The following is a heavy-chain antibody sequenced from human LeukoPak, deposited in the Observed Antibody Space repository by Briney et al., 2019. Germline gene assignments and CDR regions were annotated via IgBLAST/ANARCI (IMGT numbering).Heavy chain of an antibody. J-gene: IGHJ3*02. CDR3: ATSIFGVVPDAFDI. CDR2: ISAYNGNT. CDR1: GYTFTSYG. V-gene: IGHV1-18*01. Sequence: ASVKVSCKASGYTFTSYGISWVRQAPGQGLEWMGRISAYNGNTNYAQKLQGRVTITADESTSTAYMELSSLRSEDTAVYYCATSIFGVVPDAFDIWGQGTMVTVSS. D-gene: IGHD3-3*01.